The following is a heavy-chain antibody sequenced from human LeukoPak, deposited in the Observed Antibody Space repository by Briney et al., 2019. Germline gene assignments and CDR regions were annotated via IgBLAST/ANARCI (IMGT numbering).Heavy chain of an antibody. CDR1: GFTFSNYG. Sequence: PGGSLRLSCAASGFTFSNYGMHWVRQAPGKGLEWVAFIRYDGSNKYYADSVKGRFTISRDNAKNSLYLQMNSLRAEDTAVYYCASGDEAFDYWGQGTLVTVSS. CDR3: ASGDEAFDY. J-gene: IGHJ4*02. CDR2: IRYDGSNK. D-gene: IGHD3-10*01. V-gene: IGHV3-30*02.